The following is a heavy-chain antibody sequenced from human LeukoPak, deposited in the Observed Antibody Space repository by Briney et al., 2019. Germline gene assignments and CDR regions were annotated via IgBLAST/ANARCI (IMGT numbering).Heavy chain of an antibody. CDR1: GGSISSYY. J-gene: IGHJ4*02. CDR3: ARDVAGYCSGGSCYYFDY. V-gene: IGHV4-59*12. Sequence: GTLSLTCTVSGGSISSYYWSWIRQPPGKGLEWIGYIYYSGSTNYNPSLKSRVTISVDTSKNQFSLKLSSVTAADTAVYYCARDVAGYCSGGSCYYFDYWGQGTLVTVSS. D-gene: IGHD2-15*01. CDR2: IYYSGST.